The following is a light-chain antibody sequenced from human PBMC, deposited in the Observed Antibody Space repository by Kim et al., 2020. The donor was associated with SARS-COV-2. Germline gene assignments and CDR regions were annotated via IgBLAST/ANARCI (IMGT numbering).Light chain of an antibody. CDR1: HSVAGK. V-gene: IGKV3D-15*01. Sequence: SPGERATLSCRASHSVAGKLAWYQQKPGQAPRLLIYGASVRATSIPARFSGSGSGTEFTLTISSLQSEDFGVYYCQEYNNWPALSFGGGTKVDIK. CDR2: GAS. CDR3: QEYNNWPALS. J-gene: IGKJ4*01.